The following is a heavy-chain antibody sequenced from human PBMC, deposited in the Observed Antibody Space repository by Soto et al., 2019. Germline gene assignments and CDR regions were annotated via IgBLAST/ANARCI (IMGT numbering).Heavy chain of an antibody. CDR3: ARGVVVYQQLVRGRDRFDP. Sequence: EVQLVESGGGLVQPGGSLTLSCAVSGFTLRSYWMHWVRQAPGNGLEWVSRIDGDGRTTNYADSVKGRFTISRDNAKNTVYLHMNSLRVEDRAVYYCARGVVVYQQLVRGRDRFDPWGQGTLVTVSS. CDR1: GFTLRSYW. CDR2: IDGDGRTT. D-gene: IGHD2-8*02. V-gene: IGHV3-74*01. J-gene: IGHJ5*02.